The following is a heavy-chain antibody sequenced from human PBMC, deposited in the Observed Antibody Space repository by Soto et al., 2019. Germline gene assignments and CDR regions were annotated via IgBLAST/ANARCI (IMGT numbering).Heavy chain of an antibody. Sequence: QVQLQQWGAGLLKPSETLSLRSAVNGGAFSGYYWSWIRQPRGKGLEWIGEMNHAGSTNYNPSLKSQVTMSVDTSKNQFSLKLTSLTAADTAVYYCARGNIVLMIFGRMDFYGVDVWGQGTTVTVSS. CDR1: GGAFSGYY. CDR2: MNHAGST. J-gene: IGHJ6*02. D-gene: IGHD2-8*01. V-gene: IGHV4-34*01. CDR3: ARGNIVLMIFGRMDFYGVDV.